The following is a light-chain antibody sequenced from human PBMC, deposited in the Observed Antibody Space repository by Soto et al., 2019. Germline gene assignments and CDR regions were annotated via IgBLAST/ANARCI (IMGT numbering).Light chain of an antibody. CDR3: QQYNNWPRA. J-gene: IGKJ1*01. CDR1: QSVSSN. V-gene: IGKV3-15*01. CDR2: GAS. Sequence: EIVMTQSPATLSVSPGERDTLSCRASQSVSSNLAWYQQKPCQAPSLLIHGASTRATGIPASSSGSGSGTEFILTLSSLQSEDFAVYYCQQYNNWPRAFGQGTKVEIK.